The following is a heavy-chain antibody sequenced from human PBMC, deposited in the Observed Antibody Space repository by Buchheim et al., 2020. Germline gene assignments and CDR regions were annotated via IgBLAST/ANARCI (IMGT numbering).Heavy chain of an antibody. J-gene: IGHJ4*02. CDR1: GGSINSYY. D-gene: IGHD6-19*01. CDR2: IYYSGST. CDR3: ARDVGIAVAGFDY. Sequence: QVQLQESGPGLVKPSETLSLTCTVSGGSINSYYWSWIRQPPGKGLEWIGYIYYSGSTNYNPSLKSRVTISVDTSKNQFSLKLSSVTAADTAVYYCARDVGIAVAGFDYWGQGTL. V-gene: IGHV4-59*01.